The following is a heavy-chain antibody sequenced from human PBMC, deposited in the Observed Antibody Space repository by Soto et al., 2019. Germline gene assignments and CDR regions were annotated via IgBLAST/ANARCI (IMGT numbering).Heavy chain of an antibody. Sequence: QVQLVQSGGEVKKPGASVEVSCRTSGYMFTTYGMSWVRQAPGQGLEWMAWISAYNGNKKYAQKFQGRVTMPTDTSTSTVSMELRNLTSDDTGTYFCARTGGGMAARPLEYWGQGTLVTASS. V-gene: IGHV1-18*04. CDR3: ARTGGGMAARPLEY. CDR1: GYMFTTYG. J-gene: IGHJ4*02. D-gene: IGHD6-6*01. CDR2: ISAYNGNK.